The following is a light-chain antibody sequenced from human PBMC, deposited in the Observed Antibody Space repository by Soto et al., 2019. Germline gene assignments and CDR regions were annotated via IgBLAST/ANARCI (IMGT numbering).Light chain of an antibody. CDR3: QHYNSYSEA. CDR1: QTISSW. J-gene: IGKJ1*01. V-gene: IGKV1-5*03. Sequence: DIQMAQSPSTLSGSVGASVTITCRARQTISSWLAWYQQKPGKAPKLLIYKASTLKSGVPSRFSGSGSGTEFTLTISSLQHDDFATYYCQHYNSYSEAFGQGTKVDIK. CDR2: KAS.